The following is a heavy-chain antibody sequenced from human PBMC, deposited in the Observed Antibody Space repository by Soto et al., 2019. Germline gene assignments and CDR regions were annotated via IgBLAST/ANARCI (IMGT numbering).Heavy chain of an antibody. V-gene: IGHV3-23*01. J-gene: IGHJ4*02. CDR1: GFTFDTYA. D-gene: IGHD6-13*01. Sequence: EVQLLESGGGLVQPGGSLRLSCVASGFTFDTYAISWVRQAPGKGLEWVSTVSGSGRYTYYTDSVKGRFTISRDNPRNTLYLQMNSLRLEDKAVYFCAKDLIAATGTPSYYFDSWGQGTLVTVSS. CDR2: VSGSGRYT. CDR3: AKDLIAATGTPSYYFDS.